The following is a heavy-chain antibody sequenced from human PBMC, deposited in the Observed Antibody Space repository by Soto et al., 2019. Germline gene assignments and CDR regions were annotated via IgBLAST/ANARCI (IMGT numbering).Heavy chain of an antibody. V-gene: IGHV2-5*02. Sequence: QITLKESGPTLVKPTQSLTLTCTVSGFSLSGDGVGVGWIRQPPGKALEWLALIYWDDEQRYSPSLKTRLTITKDTSKNKVVITMTNMDPVDTATYYCAHAFGGTSWPNDAFDIWGQGTVVTVSS. CDR2: IYWDDEQ. CDR1: GFSLSGDGVG. CDR3: AHAFGGTSWPNDAFDI. J-gene: IGHJ3*02. D-gene: IGHD3-3*02.